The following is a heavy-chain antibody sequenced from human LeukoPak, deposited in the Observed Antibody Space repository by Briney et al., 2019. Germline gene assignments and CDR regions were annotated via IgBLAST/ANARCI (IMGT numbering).Heavy chain of an antibody. J-gene: IGHJ6*02. V-gene: IGHV3-48*03. D-gene: IGHD3-10*01. CDR3: AGDYFGSGSYYNAYYGMDV. CDR1: GFTFSIYN. Sequence: PGGSLRLSCAASGFTFSIYNINWVRQAPGKGLEWVSYISSRGDTIYYADSVRGRITISRDNAKKSLFLQMNSLRAEDTAVYYCAGDYFGSGSYYNAYYGMDVWGQGTTVTVSS. CDR2: ISSRGDTI.